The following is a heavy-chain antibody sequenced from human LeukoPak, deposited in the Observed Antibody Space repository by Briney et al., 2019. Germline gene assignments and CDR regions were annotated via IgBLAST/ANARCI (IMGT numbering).Heavy chain of an antibody. CDR2: ISGSGGST. CDR1: GFTFSSYA. V-gene: IGHV3-23*01. CDR3: ARDRRLDCATTTCYLFDF. J-gene: IGHJ4*02. Sequence: GGSLRLSCAASGFTFSSYAMSWVRQAPGKGLEWVSAISGSGGSTYYAGSVKGRFTISRDNSKNTLYLHMNSLRADDTAVYHCARDRRLDCATTTCYLFDFWGQGTLVTVSS. D-gene: IGHD2-2*01.